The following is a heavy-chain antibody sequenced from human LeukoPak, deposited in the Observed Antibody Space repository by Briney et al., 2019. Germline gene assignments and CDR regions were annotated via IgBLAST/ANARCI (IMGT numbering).Heavy chain of an antibody. V-gene: IGHV4-31*03. D-gene: IGHD5-12*01. CDR2: IYYRGST. CDR1: GGSMRRGGYY. CDR3: ARDVGYGRAAFDI. J-gene: IGHJ3*02. Sequence: SETLSLTCSVSGGSMRRGGYYWGWIRQHPGKGLEWIGHIYYRGSTYYNPSLKSRPTISLDMSKNQFSLKLSSVTAADTAVYYCARDVGYGRAAFDIWGQGTMVTVSS.